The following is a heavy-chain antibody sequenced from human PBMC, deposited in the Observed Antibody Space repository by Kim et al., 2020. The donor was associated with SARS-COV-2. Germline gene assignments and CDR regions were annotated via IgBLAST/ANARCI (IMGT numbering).Heavy chain of an antibody. CDR1: GFTFSSYE. V-gene: IGHV3-48*03. CDR3: ARGRVARTFDY. Sequence: GGSLRLSCAASGFTFSSYEMNWVRQAPGKGLEWVSYISSSGSTIYYADSVKGRFTISRDNAKNSLYLQMNSLRAEDTAVYYCARGRVARTFDYWGQGTLVTVSS. CDR2: ISSSGSTI. J-gene: IGHJ4*02.